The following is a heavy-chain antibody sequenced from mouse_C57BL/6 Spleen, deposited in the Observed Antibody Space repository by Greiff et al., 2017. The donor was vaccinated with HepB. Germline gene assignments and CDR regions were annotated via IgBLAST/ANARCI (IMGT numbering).Heavy chain of an antibody. CDR2: IDPSDSET. D-gene: IGHD3-2*02. V-gene: IGHV1-52*01. Sequence: QVQLQQPGAELVRPGSSVKLSCKASGYTFTSYWMHWVKQRPIQGLEWIGNIDPSDSETHYNQKFKDKATLTVDKSSSTAYMQLSSLTSEDSAVYYCARSYSSGYNGGFAYWGQGTLVTVSA. J-gene: IGHJ3*01. CDR3: ARSYSSGYNGGFAY. CDR1: GYTFTSYW.